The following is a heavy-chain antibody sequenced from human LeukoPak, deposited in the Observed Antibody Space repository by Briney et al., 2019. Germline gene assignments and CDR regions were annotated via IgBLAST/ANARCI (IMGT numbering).Heavy chain of an antibody. Sequence: GRSLRLSCAASGFTFSSYAMHWVRQAPGKGLEWVAVISKDGSNKYYADSVKGRFTISRDNSKNTLYLQMNSLRAEDTAVYYCARDSRKYSSSWPTPFDYWGQGTLVTVSS. J-gene: IGHJ4*02. CDR1: GFTFSSYA. CDR3: ARDSRKYSSSWPTPFDY. V-gene: IGHV3-30*04. CDR2: ISKDGSNK. D-gene: IGHD6-13*01.